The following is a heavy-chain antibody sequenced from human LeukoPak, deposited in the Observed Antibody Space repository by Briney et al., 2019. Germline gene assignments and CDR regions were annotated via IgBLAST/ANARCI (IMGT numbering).Heavy chain of an antibody. D-gene: IGHD3-10*01. Sequence: GGSLRLSCAASGFTFSSYSMNWVRQAPGKGLEWVSFIYSSVTHYSDSVKGRFTISRDNSKNTLFLQMNSLRAEDTAVYYCARVTYGSGTYGAFDYWGQGTLVTVSS. CDR1: GFTFSSYS. J-gene: IGHJ4*02. V-gene: IGHV3-53*01. CDR3: ARVTYGSGTYGAFDY. CDR2: IYSSVT.